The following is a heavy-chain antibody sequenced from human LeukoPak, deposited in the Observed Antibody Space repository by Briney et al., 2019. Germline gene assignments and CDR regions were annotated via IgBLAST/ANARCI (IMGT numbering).Heavy chain of an antibody. CDR3: AKITKATTPNY. Sequence: GGSLRLSCAASGLTFSNYAVNWVRQASGRGLEWVSGITDSGRKTYYADSVKGRFGISRDNSKNAVYLQMSDLRAEDTAVYYCAKITKATTPNYWGQGTLVTVSS. J-gene: IGHJ4*02. D-gene: IGHD4-17*01. V-gene: IGHV3-23*01. CDR1: GLTFSNYA. CDR2: ITDSGRKT.